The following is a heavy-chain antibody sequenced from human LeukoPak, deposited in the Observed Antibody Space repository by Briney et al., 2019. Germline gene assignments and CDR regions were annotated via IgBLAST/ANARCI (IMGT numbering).Heavy chain of an antibody. CDR3: ARDWELTY. Sequence: ASVKVSCNTSGYTFTTYYIHWVRQAPGQGLEWMGSIYCSDGSTIYGQKFQGRVTITRDTSTSTVYMDLSGLRSEDTAVYYCARDWELTYWGQGTLVTVSS. CDR2: IYCSDGST. J-gene: IGHJ4*02. CDR1: GYTFTTYY. D-gene: IGHD1-7*01. V-gene: IGHV1-46*01.